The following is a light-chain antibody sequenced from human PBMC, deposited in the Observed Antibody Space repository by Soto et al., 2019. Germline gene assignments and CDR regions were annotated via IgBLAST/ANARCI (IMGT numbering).Light chain of an antibody. J-gene: IGKJ5*01. CDR1: QSVPNY. V-gene: IGKV3-11*01. CDR3: QHRTLFT. CDR2: DAS. Sequence: EIVLTQSPVTLSLSPGESATLSCRASQSVPNYLAWYQQRPGQAPRLLIYDASHRAAGVPARFSGCESGTDFTLTISSLELEDFAVYYWQHRTLFTFGQGTRLDIK.